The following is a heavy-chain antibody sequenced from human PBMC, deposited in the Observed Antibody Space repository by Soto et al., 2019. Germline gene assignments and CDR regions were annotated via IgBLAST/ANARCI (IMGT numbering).Heavy chain of an antibody. D-gene: IGHD2-15*01. V-gene: IGHV3-21*01. CDR2: ISSSSSYI. CDR3: ARAMILYCSGGSCYGGDAFDI. CDR1: GFTFSSYS. J-gene: IGHJ3*02. Sequence: GGSLRLSCAASGFTFSSYSMNWVRQAPGKGLEWVSSISSSSSYIYYADSVKGRFTISRDNAKNSLYLQMNSLRAEDTAVYYCARAMILYCSGGSCYGGDAFDIWGQGTMVTVSS.